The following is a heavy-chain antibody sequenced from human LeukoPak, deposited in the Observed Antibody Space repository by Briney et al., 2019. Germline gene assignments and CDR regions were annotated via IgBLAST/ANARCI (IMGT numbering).Heavy chain of an antibody. CDR1: GGSISTYY. D-gene: IGHD3-3*01. CDR3: ARVGITIFGVGPEYFQH. V-gene: IGHV4-59*01. CDR2: IYYTGST. Sequence: SETLSLTCTVSGGSISTYYWSWIRQPPGKGLEWIGYIYYTGSTNYNPSLKSRVTISVDTSKNQFSLKLTSVTAADTAVYYCARVGITIFGVGPEYFQHWGQGTLVTVSS. J-gene: IGHJ1*01.